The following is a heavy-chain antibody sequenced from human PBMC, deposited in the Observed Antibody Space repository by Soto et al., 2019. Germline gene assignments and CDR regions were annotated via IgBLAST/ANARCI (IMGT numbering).Heavy chain of an antibody. Sequence: GGSLRLSCAASGFTISSNYMSWVREGPGKGLEWVSVVYSGGSTYYADSVKGRFTISRDNSKNTLYLQMNSLRAEDTAVYCCASLQQQWYPDTFEKWAQRTKVNVTS. V-gene: IGHV3-53*01. J-gene: IGHJ3*02. D-gene: IGHD5-18*01. CDR2: VYSGGST. CDR1: GFTISSNY. CDR3: ASLQQQWYPDTFEK.